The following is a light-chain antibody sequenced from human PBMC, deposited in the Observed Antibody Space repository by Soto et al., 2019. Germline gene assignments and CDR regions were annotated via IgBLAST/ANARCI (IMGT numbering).Light chain of an antibody. Sequence: QSVLTQPASVSGSPGQSITISCTGTSSDVGGYNYVSWYQQNPGKAPKLMIYDVSNRPPGVSNRFSGSKSGNTASLTISGLQAEDEADYYCSSYTSSSTYVFGAGTKVTVL. CDR3: SSYTSSSTYV. V-gene: IGLV2-14*01. CDR2: DVS. CDR1: SSDVGGYNY. J-gene: IGLJ1*01.